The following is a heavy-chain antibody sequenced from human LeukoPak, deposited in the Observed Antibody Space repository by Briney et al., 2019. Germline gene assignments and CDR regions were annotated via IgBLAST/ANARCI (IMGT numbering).Heavy chain of an antibody. CDR3: AKHGGNSYDAFDI. CDR1: GFTFSSYG. Sequence: EGSLRLSCAASGFTFSSYGMSWVRQAPGKGLEWVSAISGSGGSTYYADSVKGRFTISRDNSKNTLYLQMNSLRAEDTAVYYCAKHGGNSYDAFDIWGQGTMVTVSS. V-gene: IGHV3-23*01. D-gene: IGHD4-23*01. J-gene: IGHJ3*02. CDR2: ISGSGGST.